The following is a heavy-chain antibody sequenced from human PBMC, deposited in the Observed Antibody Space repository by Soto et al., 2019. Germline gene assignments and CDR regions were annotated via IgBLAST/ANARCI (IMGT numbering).Heavy chain of an antibody. V-gene: IGHV3-23*01. D-gene: IGHD3-10*01. CDR3: AKASGWFGEFDY. CDR2: ISGSGGST. CDR1: GFTFSSYA. J-gene: IGHJ4*02. Sequence: EVQLLESGGGLVQPGGSLRLSCAASGFTFSSYAMSWVRXXXXXXVEWVTAISGSGGSTYYADSVKGRFTISRDNSKNTXYXQXXXLRXEDXAVYYCAKASGWFGEFDYWGQGTLVTVSS.